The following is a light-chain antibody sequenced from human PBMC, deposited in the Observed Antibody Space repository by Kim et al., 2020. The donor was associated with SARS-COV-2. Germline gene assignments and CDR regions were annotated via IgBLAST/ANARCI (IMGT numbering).Light chain of an antibody. Sequence: LTQPPSVSKGLRQTATLTCTGNNNNVGDQGAAWLQQHQGHPPKLLSYRNNNRPSGISERLSASRSGNTASLTITGLQPEDEAHYYCSAWDSSLSAWVFGGGTQLTVL. CDR1: NNNVGDQG. CDR3: SAWDSSLSAWV. J-gene: IGLJ3*02. V-gene: IGLV10-54*01. CDR2: RNN.